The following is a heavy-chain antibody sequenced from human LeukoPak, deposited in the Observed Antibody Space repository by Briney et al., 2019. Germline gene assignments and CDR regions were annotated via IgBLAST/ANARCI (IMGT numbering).Heavy chain of an antibody. J-gene: IGHJ5*02. Sequence: GGSLRLSCAASGFTFSNYAMSWVRQAPGKGLEWVSAVSGGGGSTFYADSVKGRFTVSRDNSNNTLYLQMNSLRAEDTAVYYCAKDGGYSSGRPYNWFDPWGQGTLVTVSS. D-gene: IGHD6-19*01. CDR2: VSGGGGST. CDR1: GFTFSNYA. CDR3: AKDGGYSSGRPYNWFDP. V-gene: IGHV3-23*01.